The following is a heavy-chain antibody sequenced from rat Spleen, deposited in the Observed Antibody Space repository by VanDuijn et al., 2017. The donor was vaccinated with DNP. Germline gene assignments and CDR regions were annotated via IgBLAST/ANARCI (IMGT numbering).Heavy chain of an antibody. CDR2: ISPSGGNT. Sequence: EVQLVESGGGLVQPGRSLKLSCAASGFTFSNYGMAWVRQAPTKGLEWVASISPSGGNTYYRDSVRGRFTISRDNAESTLYLQMNSLRSEDMATYYCIRWNSGHFDYWGQGVMVTVSS. CDR3: IRWNSGHFDY. D-gene: IGHD4-3*01. J-gene: IGHJ2*01. V-gene: IGHV5S13*01. CDR1: GFTFSNYG.